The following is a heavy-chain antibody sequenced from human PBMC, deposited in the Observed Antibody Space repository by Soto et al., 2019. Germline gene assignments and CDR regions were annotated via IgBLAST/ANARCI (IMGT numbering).Heavy chain of an antibody. Sequence: QITLKESGPTLVTPRQTLTLTCTFSGFSLDTRGVGVGWVRQPPGKDLEWLALIYVNDEQRFNPALQSRLTIAKDTPKSQAVLTMTSMDPVDTATYFCAHRLSAAGLFDHWGQGTLVSVSS. J-gene: IGHJ5*02. CDR1: GFSLDTRGVG. CDR3: AHRLSAAGLFDH. CDR2: IYVNDEQ. D-gene: IGHD6-13*01. V-gene: IGHV2-5*01.